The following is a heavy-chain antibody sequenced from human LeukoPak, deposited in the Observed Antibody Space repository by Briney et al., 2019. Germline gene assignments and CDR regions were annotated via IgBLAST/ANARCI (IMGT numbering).Heavy chain of an antibody. CDR1: GYTFTGYY. J-gene: IGHJ6*04. CDR2: INPNSGGT. D-gene: IGHD6-13*01. Sequence: ASVKVSCKASGYTFTGYYMHWVRQAPGQGLEWMGWINPNSGGTNYAQKFQGWVTMTRDTSISTAYMELSRLRSGDTAVYYCARGSSSSWYYYYGMDVWGKGTTVTVSS. V-gene: IGHV1-2*04. CDR3: ARGSSSSWYYYYGMDV.